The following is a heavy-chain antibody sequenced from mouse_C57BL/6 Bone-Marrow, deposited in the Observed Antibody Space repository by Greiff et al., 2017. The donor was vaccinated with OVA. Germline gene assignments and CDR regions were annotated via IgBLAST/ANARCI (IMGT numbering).Heavy chain of an antibody. CDR2: ISDGGSYI. CDR3: ARDLLLSHFDY. J-gene: IGHJ2*01. CDR1: GFTFSSYA. D-gene: IGHD2-1*01. V-gene: IGHV5-4*01. Sequence: EVQLVESGGGLVKPGGSLKLSCAASGFTFSSYAMSWVRQTPEKRLEWVATISDGGSYIYYPDNVKGRFTISRDNAKNNLYLQMSHLKSEDTAMYYCARDLLLSHFDYWGQGTTLTVSS.